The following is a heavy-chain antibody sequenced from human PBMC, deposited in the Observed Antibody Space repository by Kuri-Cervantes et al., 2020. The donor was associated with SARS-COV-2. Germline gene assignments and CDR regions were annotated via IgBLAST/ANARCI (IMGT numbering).Heavy chain of an antibody. D-gene: IGHD2-21*01. CDR1: GFTFNNYA. CDR3: ARGRVGVQDF. V-gene: IGHV3-30-3*01. J-gene: IGHJ4*02. Sequence: GGSLRLSCAASGFTFNNYAMHWVRQTPGEGLEWVAITSYDGTSKYYADSVKGRFTISRDNSKNTLYLQMNNLRGDDTAAYFCARGRVGVQDFWGQGTLVTVSS. CDR2: TSYDGTSK.